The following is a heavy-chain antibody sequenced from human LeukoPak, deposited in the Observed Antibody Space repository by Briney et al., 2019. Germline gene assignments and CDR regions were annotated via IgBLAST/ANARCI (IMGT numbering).Heavy chain of an antibody. D-gene: IGHD4-17*01. CDR1: GFTFSSYS. CDR2: ISSSSSYI. Sequence: GGSLRLSCAASGFTFSSYSMNWVRQAPGKGLEWVSSISSSSSYIYYADSVKGRFTISRDDAKNSLYLQMNSLRAEDTAVYYCARDCTVTGFYWGQGTLVTVSS. J-gene: IGHJ4*02. V-gene: IGHV3-21*01. CDR3: ARDCTVTGFY.